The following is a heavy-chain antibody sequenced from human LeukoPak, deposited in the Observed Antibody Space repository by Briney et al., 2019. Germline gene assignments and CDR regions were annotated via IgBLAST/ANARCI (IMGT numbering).Heavy chain of an antibody. D-gene: IGHD3-10*01. Sequence: GASVKVSCKASGYTFTGYYMHWVRQAPGQGLEWMGWINPSSGGTNHAQKFQGRVTMTRDTSISTAYMELRSLRSDDTAVYYCARDDAYYYGSGSYDAFDIWGQGTMVTVSS. CDR3: ARDDAYYYGSGSYDAFDI. CDR1: GYTFTGYY. J-gene: IGHJ3*02. CDR2: INPSSGGT. V-gene: IGHV1-2*02.